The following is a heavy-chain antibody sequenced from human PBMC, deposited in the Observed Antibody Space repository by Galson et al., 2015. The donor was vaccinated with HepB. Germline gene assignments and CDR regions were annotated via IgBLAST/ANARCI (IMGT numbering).Heavy chain of an antibody. J-gene: IGHJ5*02. CDR1: GDSVSSNSAA. V-gene: IGHV6-1*01. D-gene: IGHD3-3*01. CDR2: TYYRSKWYN. CDR3: GRGTIFGVVIRFDP. Sequence: CAISGDSVSSNSAAWNWIRQSPSRGLEWLGRTYYRSKWYNDYAVSVKSRITINPDTSKNQFSLQLNSVTPEDTAVYYCGRGTIFGVVIRFDPWGQGTLVTVSS.